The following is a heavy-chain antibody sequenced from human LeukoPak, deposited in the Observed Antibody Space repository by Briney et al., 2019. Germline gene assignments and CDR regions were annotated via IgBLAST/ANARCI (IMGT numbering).Heavy chain of an antibody. CDR2: IYSGGRT. Sequence: GGSLRLSCAASGFTLSSNYMSWVRQAPGKGVEGGSVIYSGGRTYYADSVKGRFTISRDNSKNTLYLQMNSLRAEDTAVYYCARGPYDFWSGYPYYYYGMDVWGQGTTVTVSS. J-gene: IGHJ6*02. CDR1: GFTLSSNY. D-gene: IGHD3-3*01. CDR3: ARGPYDFWSGYPYYYYGMDV. V-gene: IGHV3-66*02.